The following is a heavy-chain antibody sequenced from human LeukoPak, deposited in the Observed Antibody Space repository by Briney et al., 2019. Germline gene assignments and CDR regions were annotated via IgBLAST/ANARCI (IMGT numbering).Heavy chain of an antibody. V-gene: IGHV3-13*01. J-gene: IGHJ4*02. CDR3: ARGFGSSSWKTFDY. Sequence: WGSLRLSCAASGFTFSSYDMHWVRQATGQGQKWVSAIGTADDTYYPGSVKGRFTISRENAKNSLYLQMNSLRAGDTAVYYCARGFGSSSWKTFDYWGQGTLVTVSS. CDR1: GFTFSSYD. D-gene: IGHD6-13*01. CDR2: IGTADDT.